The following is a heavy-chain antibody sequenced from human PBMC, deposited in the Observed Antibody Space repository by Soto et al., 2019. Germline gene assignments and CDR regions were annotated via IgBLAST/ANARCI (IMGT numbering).Heavy chain of an antibody. CDR3: ARDRIRLGAAPSGYDLVFYYYYGMDV. D-gene: IGHD5-12*01. Sequence: QVQLVESGGGVVQPGRSLRLSCAASGFTFSSYGMHWVRQAPGKGLEWVAVIWYDGSNKYYADSVKGRFTISRDNSKNTLYLQMHSLRAEDTAVYYCARDRIRLGAAPSGYDLVFYYYYGMDVWGQGTTVTVSS. J-gene: IGHJ6*02. V-gene: IGHV3-33*01. CDR2: IWYDGSNK. CDR1: GFTFSSYG.